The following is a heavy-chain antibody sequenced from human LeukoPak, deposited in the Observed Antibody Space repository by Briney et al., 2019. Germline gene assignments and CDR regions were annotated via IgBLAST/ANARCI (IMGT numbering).Heavy chain of an antibody. CDR1: GGSINNYF. Sequence: SETLSLTCTVSGGSINNYFWSWIRQPPGKGLEWIGYVHYRGSTKYNPSLKSRVTISVDTSKNQFPLRLTSVTGADTAKYYCARTSDTSGSYSGGHIWGQGTLVTVSA. CDR3: ARTSDTSGSYSGGHI. J-gene: IGHJ3*02. V-gene: IGHV4-59*01. CDR2: VHYRGST. D-gene: IGHD6-19*01.